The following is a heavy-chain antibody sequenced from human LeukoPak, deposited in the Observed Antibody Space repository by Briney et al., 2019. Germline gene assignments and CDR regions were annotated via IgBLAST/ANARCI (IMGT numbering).Heavy chain of an antibody. Sequence: ESLKIPCEGSGYDFTDYWIAWVRQLPGKGLEYMGIIYAGDSETRYSPSFQGQVTMSADKSISIAYLQWSGLKASDTAMYYCARVGKGSYPRNYFDYWGQGTLVTVSS. CDR1: GYDFTDYW. J-gene: IGHJ4*02. D-gene: IGHD1-26*01. CDR2: IYAGDSET. V-gene: IGHV5-51*01. CDR3: ARVGKGSYPRNYFDY.